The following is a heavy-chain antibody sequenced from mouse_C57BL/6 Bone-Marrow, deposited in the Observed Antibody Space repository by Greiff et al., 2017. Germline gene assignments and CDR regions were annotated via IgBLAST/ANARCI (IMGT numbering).Heavy chain of an antibody. J-gene: IGHJ2*01. CDR1: GFTFSSYA. Sequence: EVQLVESGGGLVKPGGSLKLSCAASGFTFSSYAMSWVRQTPEKRLEWVATISDGGSYTYYPDNVKGRFTISRDNAKNNLYLQMSHLKSEDTAMYYCAREEIFLGLDYWGQGTTRTVSS. CDR2: ISDGGSYT. V-gene: IGHV5-4*01. CDR3: AREEIFLGLDY. D-gene: IGHD4-1*01.